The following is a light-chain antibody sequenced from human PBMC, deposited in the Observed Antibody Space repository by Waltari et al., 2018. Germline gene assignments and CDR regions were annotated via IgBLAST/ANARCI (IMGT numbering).Light chain of an antibody. J-gene: IGKJ4*01. Sequence: EIVMTQSPATLSVSPGERATLSCRASHSVSSNLAWYQQKPGQAPRLLIYGASTRATGIPARFSGSGSGTECTLTISSLQSEDFAVYYCQQYNNWPPLTFGGGTKVEIK. CDR1: HSVSSN. V-gene: IGKV3-15*01. CDR2: GAS. CDR3: QQYNNWPPLT.